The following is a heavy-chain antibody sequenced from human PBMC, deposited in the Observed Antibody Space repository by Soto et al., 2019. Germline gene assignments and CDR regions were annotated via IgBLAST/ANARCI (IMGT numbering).Heavy chain of an antibody. CDR2: IYPGDSDT. Sequence: ESLKISCKGSGYSFTSYWIGWVRQMPGKGLEWMGIIYPGDSDTRYSPSFQGQVTISADKSISTAYLQWSSLKASDTAMYYCARAEAAAGMVEGFDYWGQGTLVTAPQ. D-gene: IGHD6-13*01. V-gene: IGHV5-51*01. CDR3: ARAEAAAGMVEGFDY. J-gene: IGHJ4*02. CDR1: GYSFTSYW.